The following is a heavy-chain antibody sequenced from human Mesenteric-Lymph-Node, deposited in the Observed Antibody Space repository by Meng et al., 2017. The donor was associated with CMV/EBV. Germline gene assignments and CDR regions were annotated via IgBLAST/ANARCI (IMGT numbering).Heavy chain of an antibody. Sequence: GESLKISCTASGFTFGDYAMSWVRQAPGKGLEWVGFIRSKAYGGTTEYAASVKGRFTISRDDSKSIAYLQMNSLKTEDTAVYYCTRVSYYDSSGYYYDYYYYYGMDVWGQGTTVTVSS. J-gene: IGHJ6*02. CDR1: GFTFGDYA. V-gene: IGHV3-49*04. CDR3: TRVSYYDSSGYYYDYYYYYGMDV. D-gene: IGHD3-22*01. CDR2: IRSKAYGGTT.